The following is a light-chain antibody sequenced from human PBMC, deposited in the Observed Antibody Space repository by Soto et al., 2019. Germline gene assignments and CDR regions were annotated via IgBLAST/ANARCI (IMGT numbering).Light chain of an antibody. J-gene: IGKJ3*01. CDR3: QQYGSSPPRFT. V-gene: IGKV3-20*01. CDR2: SAS. Sequence: EIVLTQSPGTLSLSPGERATLSCRASQSVSSSYLAWYQQKPGQAPRLLIYSASSRATGIPDRFSGSGAGTDFTLTIRRLEPEDFAVYYCQQYGSSPPRFTFGPGTKVDIK. CDR1: QSVSSSY.